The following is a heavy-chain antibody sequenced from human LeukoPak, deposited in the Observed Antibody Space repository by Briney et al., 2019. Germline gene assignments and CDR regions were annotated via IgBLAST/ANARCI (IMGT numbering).Heavy chain of an antibody. Sequence: SGTLSLTCGVSGGSISNTNWWTWVRQPPGKGQEWIGEVNLQGSTNYNPSLMSRVAISVDKSENHISLKLISVTAADTAVYYCAREGGPYRPLDYSGQGTLVTVSS. CDR2: VNLQGST. CDR1: GGSISNTNW. J-gene: IGHJ4*02. CDR3: AREGGPYRPLDY. V-gene: IGHV4-4*02.